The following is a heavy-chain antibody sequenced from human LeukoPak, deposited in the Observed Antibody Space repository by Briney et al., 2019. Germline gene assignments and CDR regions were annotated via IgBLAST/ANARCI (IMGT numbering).Heavy chain of an antibody. V-gene: IGHV1-2*02. J-gene: IGHJ4*02. Sequence: ASVKVSCKASGYTFTIYYMHWVRQAPGQGLGWMGWINPNSGGTNYAQKFQGRVTMTRDTSISTAYMELSSLRSDDTAVYYCAMLGVAGNFDNWGQGTQVTVSS. CDR3: AMLGVAGNFDN. CDR2: INPNSGGT. CDR1: GYTFTIYY. D-gene: IGHD6-13*01.